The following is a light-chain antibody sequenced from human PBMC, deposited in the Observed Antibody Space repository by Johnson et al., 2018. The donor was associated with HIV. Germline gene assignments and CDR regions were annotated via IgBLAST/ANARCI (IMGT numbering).Light chain of an antibody. CDR2: ENN. CDR3: GAWDNSLRGTSYG. J-gene: IGLJ1*01. Sequence: QSMLTQPPSVSAAPGQKVTISCSGSSSNIGNNYVSWYQQLPGTAPKLLIYENNKRPSGIPDRFSGSKSGTSATLGITGLQTGDEADYYCGAWDNSLRGTSYGFGTGTKVTVL. CDR1: SSNIGNNY. V-gene: IGLV1-51*02.